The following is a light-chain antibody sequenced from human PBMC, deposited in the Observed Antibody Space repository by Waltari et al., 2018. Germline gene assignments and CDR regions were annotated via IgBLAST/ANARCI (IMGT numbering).Light chain of an antibody. V-gene: IGLV2-11*01. CDR2: DVN. J-gene: IGLJ2*01. CDR1: SSDVGGYHY. Sequence: QSALTQPRSVSGSPGQSVTISCTGTSSDVGGYHYVSWYQQHPGKAPKVMIYDVNKRPSGVPDRFSGSKSGNTASLTISGLQAGDEADYFCCSYAGSYAVVFGGGTKLTVL. CDR3: CSYAGSYAVV.